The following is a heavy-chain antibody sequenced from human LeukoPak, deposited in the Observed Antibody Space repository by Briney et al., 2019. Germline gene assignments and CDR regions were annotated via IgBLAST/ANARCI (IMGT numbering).Heavy chain of an antibody. CDR1: GFTFSSYS. V-gene: IGHV3-66*01. J-gene: IGHJ4*02. CDR2: IYSGGST. CDR3: ARGASTRVAGDYFDY. Sequence: GGSLRLSCAASGFTFSSYSLNWVRQAPGKGLEWVSVIYSGGSTYYADSVKGRFTISRDNSKITLYVQMNSLRAEDTAMYYCARGASTRVAGDYFDYWGQGTLVTVSS. D-gene: IGHD4-23*01.